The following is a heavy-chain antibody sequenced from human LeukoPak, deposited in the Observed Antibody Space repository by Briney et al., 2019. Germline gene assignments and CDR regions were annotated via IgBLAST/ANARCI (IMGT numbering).Heavy chain of an antibody. V-gene: IGHV3-11*04. CDR3: AKAPTRLVRNSRYFDY. Sequence: PGGSLRLSCAASGFIFSDYYMSWIRLAPGKGLEWVSYISTSGSVKYYADSMKGRFTISRDNSKNTLYLQMNSLRAEDTAVYYCAKAPTRLVRNSRYFDYWGQGTLVTVSS. CDR1: GFIFSDYY. J-gene: IGHJ4*02. CDR2: ISTSGSVK. D-gene: IGHD6-19*01.